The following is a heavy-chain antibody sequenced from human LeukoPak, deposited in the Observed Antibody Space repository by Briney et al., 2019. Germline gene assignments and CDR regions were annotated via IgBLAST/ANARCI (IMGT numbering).Heavy chain of an antibody. D-gene: IGHD3-22*01. CDR3: ARNEPDSSGYYYALDY. J-gene: IGHJ4*02. CDR1: GGSISSYY. Sequence: PSETLSLTCTVSGGSISSYYWSWIRQPPGKGLEWIGYIYYSGSTNYNPSLKSRVTISVDTSKNQFSLKLSPVTAADTAVYYCARNEPDSSGYYYALDYWGQGTLVTVSS. V-gene: IGHV4-59*01. CDR2: IYYSGST.